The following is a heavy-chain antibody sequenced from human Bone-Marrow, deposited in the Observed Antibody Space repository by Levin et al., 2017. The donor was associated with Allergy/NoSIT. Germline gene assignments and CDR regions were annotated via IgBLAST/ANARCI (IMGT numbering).Heavy chain of an antibody. CDR1: GYSLTELS. D-gene: IGHD5-24*01. CDR3: ATDSRQMGAFNI. V-gene: IGHV1-24*01. CDR2: FDPEDGEI. J-gene: IGHJ3*02. Sequence: PGASVKVSCKVSGYSLTELSIHWLRQPRGKGLEWMGGFDPEDGEIIYAQNFQGRLTVTEETSTDTAYMEVRSLRSDDTAVYYCATDSRQMGAFNIWGQGTLVTVSS.